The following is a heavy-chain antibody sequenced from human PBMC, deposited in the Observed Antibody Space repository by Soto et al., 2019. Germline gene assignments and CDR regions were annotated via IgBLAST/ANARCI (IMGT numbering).Heavy chain of an antibody. CDR1: WCSVSSNTAT. D-gene: IGHD6-19*01. J-gene: IGHJ4*02. Sequence: SHTLSLTCAISWCSVSSNTATLSWVRQSPSRGLEWLGRTYYRSNWNFDYALSVKSRITINPDTSKNQFSLQLNSLTHEDTAVYYCAGELDIHHGLGYWGPGTSVTVSS. CDR3: AGELDIHHGLGY. V-gene: IGHV6-1*01. CDR2: TYYRSNWNF.